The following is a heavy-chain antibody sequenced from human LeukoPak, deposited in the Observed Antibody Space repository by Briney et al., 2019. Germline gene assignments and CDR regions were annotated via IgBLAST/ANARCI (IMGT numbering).Heavy chain of an antibody. J-gene: IGHJ6*02. Sequence: GGSLRLSCAASGFSFSSYWMHWARQAPGKGLVWVSRINSDGRNTIYADSVKGRFTISRDNANNILYLHMTGLTAEDTAVYYCVGSISFFVGNAADVWGQGTTVTVSS. CDR2: INSDGRNT. V-gene: IGHV3-74*01. D-gene: IGHD3-3*01. CDR3: VGSISFFVGNAADV. CDR1: GFSFSSYW.